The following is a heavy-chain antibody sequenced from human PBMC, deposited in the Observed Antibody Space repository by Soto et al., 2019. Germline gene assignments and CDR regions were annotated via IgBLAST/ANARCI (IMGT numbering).Heavy chain of an antibody. CDR1: GGSISSYY. J-gene: IGHJ3*02. CDR2: IYYSGST. Sequence: SETLSLTCTVSGGSISSYYWSWIRQPPGKGLEWIGYIYYSGSTNYNPSLKSRVTISVDTSKNQFSLKLSSVTAADTAVYYCARGFHDFWSGSTTGADAFDIWGQGTMVTVSS. D-gene: IGHD3-3*01. CDR3: ARGFHDFWSGSTTGADAFDI. V-gene: IGHV4-59*01.